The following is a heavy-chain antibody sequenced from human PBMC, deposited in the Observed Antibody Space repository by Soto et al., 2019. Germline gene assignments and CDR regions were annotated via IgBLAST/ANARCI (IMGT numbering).Heavy chain of an antibody. Sequence: PSETLSLTCTVSGGSISSSSYYWGWIRQPPGKGLEWIGSIYYSGSTYYNPSLKSRVAISVDTSKNQFSLKLSSVTAADTAVYYCARQSTIAAGGSYDFWSGYYTRYYYGMDVWGQGTTGTV. CDR2: IYYSGST. CDR1: GGSISSSSYY. J-gene: IGHJ6*02. V-gene: IGHV4-39*01. CDR3: ARQSTIAAGGSYDFWSGYYTRYYYGMDV. D-gene: IGHD3-3*01.